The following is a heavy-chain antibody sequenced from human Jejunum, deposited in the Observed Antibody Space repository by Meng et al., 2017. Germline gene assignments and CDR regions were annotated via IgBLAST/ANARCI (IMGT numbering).Heavy chain of an antibody. D-gene: IGHD6-13*01. CDR1: GFSVSSNL. CDR3: ALGAAAFHFDY. CDR2: ISGGVGGT. V-gene: IGHV3-23*04. J-gene: IGHJ4*02. Sequence: EVQWVGSGGGSVQPGGSLRLACPASGFSVSSNLMSWVRQAPGKGLEWVSTISGGVGGTYYADSVKGRFTISRDNSRNTLYLQMNSLRAEDTAVYYCALGAAAFHFDYWGQGTLVTVSS.